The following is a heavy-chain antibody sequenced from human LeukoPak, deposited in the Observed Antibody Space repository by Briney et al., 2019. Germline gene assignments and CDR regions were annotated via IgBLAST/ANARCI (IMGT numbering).Heavy chain of an antibody. CDR1: GFTFSSYW. Sequence: GGSLRLSCAASGFTFSSYWMNWVRQAPGKGLVWVSRINSDGSSTSYAASVKGRFTISRDNAKNTLHLQMNSLRAEDTAVYYCAREGGYCSSTSCHTRFDYWGQGTLVTVSS. CDR2: INSDGSST. V-gene: IGHV3-74*01. CDR3: AREGGYCSSTSCHTRFDY. J-gene: IGHJ4*02. D-gene: IGHD2-2*02.